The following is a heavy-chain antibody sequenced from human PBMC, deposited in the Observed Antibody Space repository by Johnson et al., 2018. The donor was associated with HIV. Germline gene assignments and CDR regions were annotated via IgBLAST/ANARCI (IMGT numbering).Heavy chain of an antibody. V-gene: IGHV3-30*18. CDR3: AKDEGQTLASAGRDAFDF. D-gene: IGHD6-13*01. J-gene: IGHJ3*01. Sequence: VQLVESGGGVVQPGMSLRLSCAASGFTFSTYAMSWVRQAPEKGLEWVAVISYDGSNKYYGDSVKGRFTISRDNSKDTLYLQMNGLRPEDTAVYYCAKDEGQTLASAGRDAFDFWGQGTAVTV. CDR1: GFTFSTYA. CDR2: ISYDGSNK.